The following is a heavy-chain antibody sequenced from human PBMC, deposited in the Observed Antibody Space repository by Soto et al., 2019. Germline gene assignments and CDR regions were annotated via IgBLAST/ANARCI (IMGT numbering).Heavy chain of an antibody. V-gene: IGHV3-7*01. D-gene: IGHD2-2*01. CDR3: ARGHCSSTSCYFSPDAFDI. J-gene: IGHJ3*02. CDR1: GFTFSSYW. CDR2: IKQDGSEK. Sequence: GGSLRLSCAASGFTFSSYWMSWVRQAPGKGLEWVANIKQDGSEKYYVDSVKGRFTISRDNAKNSLYLQMNSLRAEDTAVYYCARGHCSSTSCYFSPDAFDIWGQGTMVTVSS.